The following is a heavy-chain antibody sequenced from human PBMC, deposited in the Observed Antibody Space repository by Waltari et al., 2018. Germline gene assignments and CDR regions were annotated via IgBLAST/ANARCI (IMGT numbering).Heavy chain of an antibody. CDR3: ARPGRVGGGSLMGLDY. CDR2: FIYNGNT. D-gene: IGHD2-15*01. V-gene: IGHV4-39*01. J-gene: IGHJ4*02. Sequence: HLQLQESGPGLVKPSETLSLICSISGGPIRSTSYYWGWIRQPPGKGLEWIGSFIYNGNTYYNPSLKSRISFFVDTSKNQFLLQLRSVTAADTAMYYCARPGRVGGGSLMGLDYWGQGTLVTVSS. CDR1: GGPIRSTSYY.